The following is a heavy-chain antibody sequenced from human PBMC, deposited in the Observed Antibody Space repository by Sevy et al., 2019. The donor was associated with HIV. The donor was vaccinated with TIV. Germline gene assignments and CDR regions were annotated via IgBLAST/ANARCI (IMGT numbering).Heavy chain of an antibody. D-gene: IGHD3-22*01. CDR3: ASHAANYYDSSGYYRSNAFDI. CDR1: GYSISSGYY. Sequence: SETLSLTCAVSGYSISSGYYWGWIRQPPGKGLEWIGSIYHSGSTYYNTSLKSRVTISVDTSKNQFSLKLSSVTAADTAVYYCASHAANYYDSSGYYRSNAFDIWGQGTMVTVSS. V-gene: IGHV4-38-2*01. J-gene: IGHJ3*02. CDR2: IYHSGST.